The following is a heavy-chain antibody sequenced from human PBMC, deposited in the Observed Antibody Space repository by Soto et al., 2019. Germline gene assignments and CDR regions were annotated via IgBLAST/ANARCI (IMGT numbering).Heavy chain of an antibody. V-gene: IGHV3-21*01. Sequence: GGSLRLSCAASGFTFTRYSMNWVRQAPGKGLEWVSSISSTTNYIYYADSMKGRFTVSRDNAKNSVYLEMNSLSAEDTALYYCARESEDLTSNFDYWGQGTLVTAPQ. CDR1: GFTFTRYS. CDR3: ARESEDLTSNFDY. J-gene: IGHJ4*02. CDR2: ISSTTNYI.